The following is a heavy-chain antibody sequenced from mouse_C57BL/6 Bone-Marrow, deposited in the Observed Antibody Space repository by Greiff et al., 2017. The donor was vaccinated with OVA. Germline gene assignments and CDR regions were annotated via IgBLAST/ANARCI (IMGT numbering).Heavy chain of an antibody. D-gene: IGHD1-1*01. CDR1: GYTFTSYW. CDR3: ARPLTPVVEWNS. CDR2: IDPSDSYT. V-gene: IGHV1-59*01. J-gene: IGHJ2*01. Sequence: QVQLQQPGAELVRPGTSVKLSCKASGYTFTSYWMHWVKQRPGQGLEWIGVIDPSDSYTNYNQKFKGKATLTVDTSSSTAYMPLSSLTSADSAVSSFARPLTPVVEWNSWGHGPPLPVSS.